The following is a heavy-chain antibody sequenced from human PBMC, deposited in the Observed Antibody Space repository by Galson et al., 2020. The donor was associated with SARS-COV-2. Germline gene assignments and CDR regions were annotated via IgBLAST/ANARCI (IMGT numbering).Heavy chain of an antibody. CDR1: GFTFSNAW. V-gene: IGHV3-15*01. Sequence: GESPKISCAASGFTFSNAWMNWVRHPPGNGLEWVGRIKSKPDGGTTDYAAPVKGRFTISRDDSKNTLYLQMNSLKTEDTAVYYCATRGFDPWGQGTLVTVSS. D-gene: IGHD3-10*01. CDR3: ATRGFDP. J-gene: IGHJ5*02. CDR2: IKSKPDGGTT.